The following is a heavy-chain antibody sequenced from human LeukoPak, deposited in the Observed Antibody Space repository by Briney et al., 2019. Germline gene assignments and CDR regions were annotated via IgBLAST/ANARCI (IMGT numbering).Heavy chain of an antibody. D-gene: IGHD3-22*01. V-gene: IGHV1-8*01. J-gene: IGHJ5*02. CDR1: GYTFTSYD. CDR3: ARGYDSSGYYWFDP. CDR2: MNPNSGNT. Sequence: ASVKVSCKASGYTFTSYDINWVRQATGQGLEWMGWMNPNSGNTGYAQKFQGRVTMTRNTSISTAYMDLSSLRSEDTAVYYCARGYDSSGYYWFDPWGQGTLVTVSS.